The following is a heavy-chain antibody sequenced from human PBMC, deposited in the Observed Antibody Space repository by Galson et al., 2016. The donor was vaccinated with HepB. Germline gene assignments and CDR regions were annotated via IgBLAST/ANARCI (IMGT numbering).Heavy chain of an antibody. V-gene: IGHV3-7*01. CDR2: IKEDGSDK. Sequence: SLRLSCAASGFTFSNYWMNWVRQAPGKGLEWVANIKEDGSDKYYVDSVTGRFTISRDNAKNSLYLQVNSLRADDTAVYYCARGGWFDYWGQGILVTVSS. CDR1: GFTFSNYW. J-gene: IGHJ4*02. CDR3: ARGGWFDY. D-gene: IGHD6-19*01.